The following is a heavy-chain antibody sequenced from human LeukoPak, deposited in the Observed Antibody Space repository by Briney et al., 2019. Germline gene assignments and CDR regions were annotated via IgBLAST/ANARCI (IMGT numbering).Heavy chain of an antibody. CDR2: IIPIFGTA. V-gene: IGHV1-69*01. D-gene: IGHD1-1*01. J-gene: IGHJ4*02. Sequence: SVKVSCKASGGTFSSYAISWVRQAPGQGLEWMGGIIPIFGTANYAQKFQGRVTITADESTTTAYMELSSLRSEYTAVYYCAVKRDPTFYYFDYWGPGTLVTVSS. CDR3: AVKRDPTFYYFDY. CDR1: GGTFSSYA.